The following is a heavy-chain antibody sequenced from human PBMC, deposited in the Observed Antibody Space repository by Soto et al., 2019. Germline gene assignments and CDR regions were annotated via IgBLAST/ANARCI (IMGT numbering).Heavy chain of an antibody. D-gene: IGHD5-18*01. CDR3: AHRGYSYGPFDY. CDR2: IYWDDDK. J-gene: IGHJ4*02. V-gene: IGHV2-5*02. CDR1: GFSLSTSGVG. Sequence: QITLKESGPTLVKPTQTLTLTCTFSGFSLSTSGVGVGWIRQPPGKALEWLALIYWDDDKRYSPSLKSRLTIPKDTSKNPVVLTMTNMDPVDTATYYCAHRGYSYGPFDYWGQGTLVTVSS.